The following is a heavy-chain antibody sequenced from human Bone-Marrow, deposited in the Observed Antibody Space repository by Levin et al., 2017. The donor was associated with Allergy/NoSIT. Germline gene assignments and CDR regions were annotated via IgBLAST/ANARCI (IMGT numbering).Heavy chain of an antibody. Sequence: ASVKVSCKASGYTFTGYYMHWVRQAPGQGLEWMGWINPNSGGTNYAQKFQGRVTMTRDTSISTAYMELSRLRSDDTAVYYCATYRGVYSGYDYGFDYWGQGTLVTVSS. V-gene: IGHV1-2*02. CDR1: GYTFTGYY. D-gene: IGHD5-12*01. J-gene: IGHJ4*02. CDR3: ATYRGVYSGYDYGFDY. CDR2: INPNSGGT.